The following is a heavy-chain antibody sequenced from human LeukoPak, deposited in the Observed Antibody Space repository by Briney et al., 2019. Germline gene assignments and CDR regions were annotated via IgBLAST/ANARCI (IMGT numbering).Heavy chain of an antibody. CDR1: GGSISSSNW. CDR3: ARDSLSRGRQWLNFDY. CDR2: IYHSGST. J-gene: IGHJ4*02. D-gene: IGHD6-19*01. Sequence: SGTLSLTCAVSGGSISSSNWWSWVRQPPGKGLEWIGEIYHSGSTNYNPSLKSRVTISVDKSKNQFSLKLSSVTAADTAVYYCARDSLSRGRQWLNFDYWGQGTLVTVSS. V-gene: IGHV4-4*02.